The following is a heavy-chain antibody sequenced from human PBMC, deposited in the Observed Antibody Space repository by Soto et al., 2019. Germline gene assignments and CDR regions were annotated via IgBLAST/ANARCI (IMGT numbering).Heavy chain of an antibody. D-gene: IGHD1-26*01. Sequence: PSETLSLTCAVYGGSFSGYYWSWIRQPPGKGLEWIGEINHSGSTNYNPSLKSRVTISVDTSKNQFSLKLSSVTAADTAVYYCARGAGREENKLNWFDPWGQGTLVTVSS. CDR2: INHSGST. V-gene: IGHV4-34*01. J-gene: IGHJ5*02. CDR1: GGSFSGYY. CDR3: ARGAGREENKLNWFDP.